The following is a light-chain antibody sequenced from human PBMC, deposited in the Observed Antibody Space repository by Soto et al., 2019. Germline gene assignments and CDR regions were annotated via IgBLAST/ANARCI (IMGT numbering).Light chain of an antibody. V-gene: IGKV1-9*01. CDR3: QQTRSYLST. CDR2: ETS. CDR1: QGIDSY. J-gene: IGKJ4*01. Sequence: IKLTQYTSSLSSSTGDRVTITCRASQGIDSYLAWYQQRPGKVPQLLIYETSILQSGVSSRFSGSGSGTDFTLTISSLQAEDFATYYCQQTRSYLSTFGGGTKVDIK.